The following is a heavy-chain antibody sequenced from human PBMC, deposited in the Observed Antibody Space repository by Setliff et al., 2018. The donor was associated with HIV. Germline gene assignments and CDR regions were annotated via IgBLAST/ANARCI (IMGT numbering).Heavy chain of an antibody. CDR2: INPKSGGT. Sequence: GASVKVSCQASGYTFTGYYMHWVRQAPGHRLEWMGRINPKSGGTNYAQKFQGRVTMTRDTSINTVYMELSRLRSDDTAVYYCASWGGSPDGYFYYYMDVWGKGTTVTVSS. V-gene: IGHV1-2*06. D-gene: IGHD1-26*01. J-gene: IGHJ6*03. CDR3: ASWGGSPDGYFYYYMDV. CDR1: GYTFTGYY.